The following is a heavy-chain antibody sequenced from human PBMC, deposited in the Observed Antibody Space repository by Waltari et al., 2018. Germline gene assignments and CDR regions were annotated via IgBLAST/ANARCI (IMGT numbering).Heavy chain of an antibody. CDR1: GCPISISSYY. CDR3: ASDLIQFWAIDY. Sequence: QLQLQASGPGLVKPSETLSLTVTVPGCPISISSYYWGWIRQPPGKGLEWIGSNYYSVNNYYTPYRKSSISIYVDTSKYQFSLKVSAVTDADTDVYYCASDLIQFWAIDYWGQGTLVTVSS. V-gene: IGHV4-39*07. CDR2: NYYSVNN. D-gene: IGHD2-8*01. J-gene: IGHJ4*02.